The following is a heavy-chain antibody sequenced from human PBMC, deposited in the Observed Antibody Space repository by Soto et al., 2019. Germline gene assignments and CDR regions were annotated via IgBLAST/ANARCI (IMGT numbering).Heavy chain of an antibody. CDR3: ARDPTDLGYFDY. CDR1: GGTFSSYA. V-gene: IGHV1-69*13. CDR2: IIPIFGTA. J-gene: IGHJ4*02. Sequence: ASVKVSCKASGGTFSSYAISWVRQAPGQGLEWMGGIIPIFGTANYAQKFQVRVTITADESTSTAYMELSSLRSEDTAVYYCARDPTDLGYFDYWGQGTLVTVSS.